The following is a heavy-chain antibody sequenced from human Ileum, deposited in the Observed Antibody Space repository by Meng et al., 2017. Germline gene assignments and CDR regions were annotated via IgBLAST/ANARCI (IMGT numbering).Heavy chain of an antibody. CDR1: GFTFSSYA. Sequence: GESLKISCAASGFTFSSYAMTWVRQAPGKGLEWVSDISGRGDSTYYADSVKGRFTIPRDNSKNTLYLQMSSLRAEDTALYYCAKDMGYTSTYHDYWGQGKLV. CDR2: ISGRGDST. J-gene: IGHJ4*02. CDR3: AKDMGYTSTYHDY. V-gene: IGHV3-23*01. D-gene: IGHD5-18*01.